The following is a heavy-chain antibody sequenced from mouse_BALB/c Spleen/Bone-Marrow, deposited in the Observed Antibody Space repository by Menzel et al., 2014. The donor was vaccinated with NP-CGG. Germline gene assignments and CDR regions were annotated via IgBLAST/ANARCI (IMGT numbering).Heavy chain of an antibody. Sequence: QVQLQQSGAELGKPGASVKLSCKTSGYTFTSYWIQWVKQRPGQGLGWIGEMFPRTGATYYNESFRGRTTLTIDTSSSTAYMQHSSVISEDSAVYFCARRDYDYDDYSMDYWGQGTSVTVSS. D-gene: IGHD2-4*01. J-gene: IGHJ4*01. V-gene: IGHV1S132*01. CDR1: GYTFTSYW. CDR2: MFPRTGAT. CDR3: ARRDYDYDDYSMDY.